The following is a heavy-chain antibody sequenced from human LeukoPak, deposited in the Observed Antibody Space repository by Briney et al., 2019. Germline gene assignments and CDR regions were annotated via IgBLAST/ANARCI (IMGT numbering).Heavy chain of an antibody. CDR1: GFTFSTYE. Sequence: PGGSLRLSCAASGFTFSTYEMNWVRQAPGKGLEWASFITSSGSNIYYADSVKGRFTISRDNAKNSLYLQMNSLRAEDMALYYCAKDIGGAVAGYFDYWGQGTLVTVSS. J-gene: IGHJ4*02. V-gene: IGHV3-48*03. CDR2: ITSSGSNI. D-gene: IGHD6-19*01. CDR3: AKDIGGAVAGYFDY.